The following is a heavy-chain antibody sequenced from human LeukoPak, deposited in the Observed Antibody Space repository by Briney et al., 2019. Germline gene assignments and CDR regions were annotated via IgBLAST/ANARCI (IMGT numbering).Heavy chain of an antibody. J-gene: IGHJ4*02. CDR2: IYSNGQT. Sequence: PSETLSLTCTVSGVSIGSSHAYWSWIRQPVGKGLEYIGRIYSNGQTIYNPSLKSRVTLSVATSKNRFSLKLTSVTAADTALYYCARYDYGATFDLWGQGTLVTVAS. CDR1: GVSIGSSHAY. V-gene: IGHV4-61*02. CDR3: ARYDYGATFDL. D-gene: IGHD4-17*01.